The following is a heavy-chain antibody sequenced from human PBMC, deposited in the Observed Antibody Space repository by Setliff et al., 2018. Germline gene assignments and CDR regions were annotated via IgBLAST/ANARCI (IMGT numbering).Heavy chain of an antibody. CDR1: GGTFSDYY. J-gene: IGHJ4*02. Sequence: SETLSLTCAASGGTFSDYYWTWIRQPPGKGLEWVGEINHRGSTNYNPSLKSRVTISVDTSRDQFSLKLISMTAADTAVYYCARGRNVASRLLDSWGQGTLVTVSS. CDR3: ARGRNVASRLLDS. CDR2: INHRGST. D-gene: IGHD6-6*01. V-gene: IGHV4-34*01.